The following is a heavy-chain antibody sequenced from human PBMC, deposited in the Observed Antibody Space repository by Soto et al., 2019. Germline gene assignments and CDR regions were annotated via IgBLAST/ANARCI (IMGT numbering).Heavy chain of an antibody. CDR2: IGTSSSTI. CDR1: GFTFSSYS. J-gene: IGHJ4*02. CDR3: ARVSRWDDNNFD. V-gene: IGHV3-48*02. D-gene: IGHD1-1*01. Sequence: EVQLVESGGGLVQPGGSLRLSCAASGFTFSSYSMNWVRQAPGKGLEWVSCIGTSSSTIYYADSVKGRFTISRDNAKNSLYLQMNSLRYEDTAVYYCARVSRWDDNNFDLGQGTLVTVSS.